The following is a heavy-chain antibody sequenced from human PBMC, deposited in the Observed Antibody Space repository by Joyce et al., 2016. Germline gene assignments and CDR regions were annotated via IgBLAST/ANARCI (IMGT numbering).Heavy chain of an antibody. D-gene: IGHD3-22*01. V-gene: IGHV1-18*04. Sequence: QVQLVQSGTEVKKPGASVKVSCKASGYTFTSYGITWVRQAPGQGLEWMGGIGVYNGHTNYAQKFQGRVTMTTDTSTSTAYMDLRSLRSDDTAIYYCARAYYDSSGSRFDHWGQGTLVSVSS. CDR3: ARAYYDSSGSRFDH. CDR1: GYTFTSYG. J-gene: IGHJ4*02. CDR2: IGVYNGHT.